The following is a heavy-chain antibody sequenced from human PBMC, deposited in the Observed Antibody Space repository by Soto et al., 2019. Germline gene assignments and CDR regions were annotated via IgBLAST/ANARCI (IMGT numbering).Heavy chain of an antibody. V-gene: IGHV3-30-3*01. J-gene: IGHJ4*02. CDR1: GFTFSSYA. D-gene: IGHD3-10*01. CDR2: ISYDGSNK. Sequence: QVQLVESGGGVVQPGRSLRLSCAASGFTFSSYAMHWVRQAPGKGLEWVAVISYDGSNKYYADSVKGRFTISRDNSKNPLYLQMNSLRAEDTAVYYCARGWRDTMVRGAMGYYFDYWGQGTLVTVSS. CDR3: ARGWRDTMVRGAMGYYFDY.